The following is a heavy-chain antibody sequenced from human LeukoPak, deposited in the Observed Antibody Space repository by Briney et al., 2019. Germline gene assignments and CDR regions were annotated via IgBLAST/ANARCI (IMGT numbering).Heavy chain of an antibody. Sequence: PGGSLRLSCAASGFTFSSYEMNWVRQAPGKGLEWVSYISSSGSTIYYADSVKGRFTISRDNAKNSLYLQMNSLRAEDTAVYYCARQGSGSYYKAFFDYWGQGTLVTVSS. CDR1: GFTFSSYE. J-gene: IGHJ4*02. V-gene: IGHV3-48*03. D-gene: IGHD3-10*01. CDR2: ISSSGSTI. CDR3: ARQGSGSYYKAFFDY.